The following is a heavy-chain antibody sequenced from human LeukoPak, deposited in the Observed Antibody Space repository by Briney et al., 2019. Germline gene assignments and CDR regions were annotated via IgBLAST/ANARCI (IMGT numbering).Heavy chain of an antibody. V-gene: IGHV3-53*01. CDR2: IYSGGST. CDR3: AARGVYCSSTSCQDY. Sequence: GGSLRLSCAASGFTVSSNYMSWVRQAPGKGLEWVSVIYSGGSTYYADSVKGRFTISGDNSKNTLYLQMNSLRAEDTAVYYCAARGVYCSSTSCQDYWGQGTLVTVSS. D-gene: IGHD2-2*01. J-gene: IGHJ4*02. CDR1: GFTVSSNY.